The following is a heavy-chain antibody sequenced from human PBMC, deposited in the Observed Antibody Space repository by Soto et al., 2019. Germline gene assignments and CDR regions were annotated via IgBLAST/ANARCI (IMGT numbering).Heavy chain of an antibody. CDR1: RFTFSSYG. D-gene: IGHD1-26*01. V-gene: IGHV3-33*01. CDR2: IWYDGSNK. Sequence: QVQLVESGGGVVQPGRSLRLSCAASRFTFSSYGMHWVRQAPGKGLEWVAVIWYDGSNKYYADSVKGRFTISRETSKNTLYLQMNSLRAEDTAVYYCAIPSGGSWSSFDYWGQGTLVTVSS. J-gene: IGHJ4*02. CDR3: AIPSGGSWSSFDY.